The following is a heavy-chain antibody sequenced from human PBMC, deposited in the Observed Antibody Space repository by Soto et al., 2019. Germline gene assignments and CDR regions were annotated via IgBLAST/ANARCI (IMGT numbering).Heavy chain of an antibody. J-gene: IGHJ6*02. CDR2: ISYDGSNK. Sequence: QVQLVESGGGVVQPGRSLRLSCAASGFTFSSYGMHWVRQAPGKGLEWVAVISYDGSNKNYADSVKGRFTISRDNSKNTLYLQMNSLRAEDTAVYYCAISLRFLVLDGMDVWGQGTTVTVSS. CDR1: GFTFSSYG. CDR3: AISLRFLVLDGMDV. V-gene: IGHV3-30*03. D-gene: IGHD3-3*01.